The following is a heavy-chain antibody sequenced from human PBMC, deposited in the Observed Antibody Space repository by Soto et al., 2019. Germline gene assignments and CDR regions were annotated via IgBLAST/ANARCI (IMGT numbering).Heavy chain of an antibody. Sequence: SETLSLTCTVAGGSISSSSYYWGWIRQPPGKGLEWIGSIYYSGSTYYNPSLKSRVTISVDTSKNQFSLKLSSVTAADTAVYYCARHDWAKPFDYWGQGTLVTVSS. J-gene: IGHJ4*02. CDR2: IYYSGST. D-gene: IGHD3-9*01. CDR3: ARHDWAKPFDY. CDR1: GGSISSSSYY. V-gene: IGHV4-39*01.